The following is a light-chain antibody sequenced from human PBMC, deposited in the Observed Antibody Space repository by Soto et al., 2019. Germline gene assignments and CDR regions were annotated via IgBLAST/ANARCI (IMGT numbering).Light chain of an antibody. CDR2: KAS. Sequence: DIQMTQSPSTLSASVGDRVTITCRASQSISSWLAWYQQKPGKAPKLLFYKASSLESGVPSRFSGSGSGTEFTLTISSLQPDDFATYYCQHQRTFGQGTKVEIK. V-gene: IGKV1-5*03. CDR3: QHQRT. J-gene: IGKJ1*01. CDR1: QSISSW.